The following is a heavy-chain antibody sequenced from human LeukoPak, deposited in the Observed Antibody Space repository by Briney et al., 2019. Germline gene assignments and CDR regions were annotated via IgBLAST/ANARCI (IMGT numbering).Heavy chain of an antibody. V-gene: IGHV3-49*03. CDR3: TRDRGAYNLYDY. Sequence: GGSLRLSCTASGFTFGDHAMSWIRQAPGKGLEWVGFIRSKAYGETADYAASVKGRFTISRDDSKAIAYLQMNSLKTEDTAVYHCTRDRGAYNLYDYWGQGTLVTVSS. D-gene: IGHD1-1*01. CDR2: IRSKAYGETA. CDR1: GFTFGDHA. J-gene: IGHJ4*02.